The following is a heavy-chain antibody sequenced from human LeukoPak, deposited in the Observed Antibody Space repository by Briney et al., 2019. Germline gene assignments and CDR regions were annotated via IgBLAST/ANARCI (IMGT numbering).Heavy chain of an antibody. D-gene: IGHD5-12*01. CDR1: GGSISSSSYY. CDR2: IYYSGST. V-gene: IGHV4-39*07. J-gene: IGHJ4*02. Sequence: SETLSLTCTVSGGSISSSSYYWGWIRQPPGKGLEWIGSIYYSGSTYYNPSLKSRVTISVDTSKNQFSLKLSSVTAADTAVYYCARGEVDIVATFEGWGQGTLVTVSS. CDR3: ARGEVDIVATFEG.